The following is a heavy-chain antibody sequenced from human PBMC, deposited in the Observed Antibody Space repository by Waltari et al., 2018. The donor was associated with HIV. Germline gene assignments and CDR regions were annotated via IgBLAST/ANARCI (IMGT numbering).Heavy chain of an antibody. CDR2: INPNSGAT. CDR3: ARAPLWGSFRYFDY. V-gene: IGHV1-2*02. Sequence: QVQLLQSATVMKRPGASVTVSCGTSGYKFADYYIHWVRQAPGQGLQWMACINPNSGATNAAQEFQGRVFLTRDTSTRTVYMDLYRLTSDDTAIYFCARAPLWGSFRYFDYWGQGTLVTVSP. J-gene: IGHJ4*02. CDR1: GYKFADYY. D-gene: IGHD3-16*02.